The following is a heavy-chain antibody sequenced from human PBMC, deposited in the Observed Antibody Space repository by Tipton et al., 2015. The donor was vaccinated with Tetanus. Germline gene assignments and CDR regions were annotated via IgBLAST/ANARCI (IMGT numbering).Heavy chain of an antibody. V-gene: IGHV4-59*01. D-gene: IGHD6-19*01. CDR2: IYYSGST. Sequence: TLSLTCTVSGGSISSYYWSWIRQPPGKGLEWIGYIYYSGSTNYNPSLKSRVTISVDTSKNQFSLKLSSVTAADTAVYYCARVAYSSGWTYFDYWGQGPLVTVSS. CDR3: ARVAYSSGWTYFDY. CDR1: GGSISSYY. J-gene: IGHJ4*02.